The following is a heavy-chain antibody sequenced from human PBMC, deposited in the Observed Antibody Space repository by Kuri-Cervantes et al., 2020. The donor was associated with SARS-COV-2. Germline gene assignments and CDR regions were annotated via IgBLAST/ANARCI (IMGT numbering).Heavy chain of an antibody. CDR1: GFTFNDYA. D-gene: IGHD2-15*01. Sequence: GGSLRLSCVVSGFTFNDYAMHWVRQAPGKGLEWVATISSYVSNKYYGDSVRGRFTISKDNSKNTLYLQMTGLRAEDAAVYYCAKIGTQYCSAGSCYVDYWGQGTLVTVSS. CDR2: ISSYVSNK. V-gene: IGHV3-30-3*02. J-gene: IGHJ4*02. CDR3: AKIGTQYCSAGSCYVDY.